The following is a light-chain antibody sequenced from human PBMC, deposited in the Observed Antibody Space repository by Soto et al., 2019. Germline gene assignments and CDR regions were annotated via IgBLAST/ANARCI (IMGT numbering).Light chain of an antibody. J-gene: IGKJ4*01. CDR3: QQYNDWPLT. V-gene: IGKV3D-15*01. CDR2: GAS. Sequence: VMTQSPATLSVSPGEGATLSCRTSQSVSGNLAWYQQKPGQPPRLLISGASTMATGIPARFSGSGSGTEFTLTISSLQSEDFAVYYCQQYNDWPLTFGGGTKVDIK. CDR1: QSVSGN.